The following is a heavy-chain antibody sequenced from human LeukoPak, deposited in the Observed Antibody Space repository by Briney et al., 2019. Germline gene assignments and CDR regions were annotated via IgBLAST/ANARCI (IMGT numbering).Heavy chain of an antibody. D-gene: IGHD3-22*01. J-gene: IGHJ3*02. CDR2: ISAYSGDT. CDR3: ARDDSSGYYYSHAFDI. CDR1: AYNFISYG. V-gene: IGHV1-18*01. Sequence: GASVKVSCKASAYNFISYGISWVRLVPGQGLEWMGWISAYSGDTNYAQRFQGRVTMSTDTSTDTAYMELSSLRSEDTAVYYCARDDSSGYYYSHAFDIWGQGTMVTVSS.